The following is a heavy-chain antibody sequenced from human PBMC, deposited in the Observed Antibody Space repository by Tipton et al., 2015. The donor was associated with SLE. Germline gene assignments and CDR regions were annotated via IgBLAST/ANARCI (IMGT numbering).Heavy chain of an antibody. Sequence: TLSLTCSISGGSVSTSFCSWIRQPPGKGLEWVGSIFDSGKTSINPSLKSRVTISVDTSKNHFSLNLISATAADTAIYYCGRGAWYFDLWGRGTLVTVSS. CDR1: GGSVSTSF. J-gene: IGHJ2*01. CDR2: IFDSGKT. CDR3: GRGAWYFDL. V-gene: IGHV4-59*02.